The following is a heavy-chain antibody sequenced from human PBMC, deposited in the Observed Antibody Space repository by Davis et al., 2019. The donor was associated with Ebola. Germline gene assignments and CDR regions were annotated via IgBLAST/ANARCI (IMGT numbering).Heavy chain of an antibody. CDR1: GYIFTTYW. V-gene: IGHV5-51*01. D-gene: IGHD1-26*01. CDR2: IYPGDSDT. J-gene: IGHJ4*02. CDR3: ARRYTVFGASFDY. Sequence: GESLKISCKASGYIFTTYWIGWVRQVPGKGLEWMGVIYPGDSDTRYSPSFQGQVTMSADRSISTAYLQWSSLKASDTAMYYCARRYTVFGASFDYWGQGTLVTVSS.